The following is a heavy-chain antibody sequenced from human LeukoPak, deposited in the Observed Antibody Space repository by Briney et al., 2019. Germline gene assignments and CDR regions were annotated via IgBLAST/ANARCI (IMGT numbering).Heavy chain of an antibody. J-gene: IGHJ4*02. V-gene: IGHV3-23*01. D-gene: IGHD6-6*01. CDR2: ISGSGGST. CDR1: GFTFSSYA. Sequence: GGSLGLSCAASGFTFSSYAMSWVRQAPGKGLEWVSAISGSGGSTYYADSVKGRFTISRDNSKNTLYLQMNSLRAEDTAVYYCAKDLYSSSGPYYFDYWGQGTLVTVSS. CDR3: AKDLYSSSGPYYFDY.